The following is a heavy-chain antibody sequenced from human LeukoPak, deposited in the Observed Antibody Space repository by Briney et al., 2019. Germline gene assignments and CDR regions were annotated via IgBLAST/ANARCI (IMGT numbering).Heavy chain of an antibody. D-gene: IGHD4-17*01. Sequence: ASVKVSCKASGYTFTGYYMHWVRQAPGQGLEWMGWISAYNGNTNYAQKLQGRVTMTTDTSTSTAYMELRSLRSDDTAGYYCARNNYGDYPPGYWGQGTLVTVSS. V-gene: IGHV1-18*04. J-gene: IGHJ4*02. CDR3: ARNNYGDYPPGY. CDR2: ISAYNGNT. CDR1: GYTFTGYY.